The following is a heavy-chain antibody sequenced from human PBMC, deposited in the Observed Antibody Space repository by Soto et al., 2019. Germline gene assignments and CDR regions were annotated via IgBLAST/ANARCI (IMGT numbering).Heavy chain of an antibody. V-gene: IGHV4-34*01. D-gene: IGHD5-12*01. CDR3: ARSGWDGYNSFDS. J-gene: IGHJ3*02. CDR2: INHSGST. Sequence: QVQLQQWGAGLLKPSETLSLTCAVYGGSFSGYYWSWIRQPPGKGLEWIGEINHSGSTNYNPSLKRRVTISVDTSKNQFSLKLSSVTAADTAVYYCARSGWDGYNSFDSWGQGTMVTVSS. CDR1: GGSFSGYY.